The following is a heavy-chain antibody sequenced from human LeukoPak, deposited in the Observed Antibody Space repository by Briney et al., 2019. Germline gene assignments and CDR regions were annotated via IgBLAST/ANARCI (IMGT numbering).Heavy chain of an antibody. Sequence: RASVKVSCKASGYTFTGYYMHWVRQAPGQGLEWMGWINPNSGGTNYAQKFQGWVTMTTDTSTSTAYMELRSLRSDDTAVYYCARDRDSGYDYWGQGTLVTVSS. J-gene: IGHJ4*02. D-gene: IGHD5-12*01. CDR3: ARDRDSGYDY. CDR2: INPNSGGT. CDR1: GYTFTGYY. V-gene: IGHV1-2*04.